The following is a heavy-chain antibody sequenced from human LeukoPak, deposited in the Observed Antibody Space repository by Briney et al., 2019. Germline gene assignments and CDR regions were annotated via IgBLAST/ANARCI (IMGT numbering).Heavy chain of an antibody. CDR3: ARHQVVVVTAPFDY. CDR1: GYTFTSYG. J-gene: IGHJ4*02. D-gene: IGHD2-21*02. V-gene: IGHV1-69*05. Sequence: GASVKVSCKASGYTFTSYGISWVRQAPGQGLEWMGRIIPIFGTANYAQKFQGRVTITTDESTSTAYMELSSLRSEDTAVYYCARHQVVVVTAPFDYWGQGTLVTVSS. CDR2: IIPIFGTA.